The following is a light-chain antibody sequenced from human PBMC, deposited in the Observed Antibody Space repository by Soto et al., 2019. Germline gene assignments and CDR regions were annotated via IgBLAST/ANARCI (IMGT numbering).Light chain of an antibody. CDR2: KAS. Sequence: DIQMTQSPSTLSASVGDRVTITCRASQSISSWLAWYQQKPGKAPKLLSHKASSLGSGVPSRFSGSGSGTEVPLTNSSLQPDDFATYYCQQYNLYWTFGQGTKVEI. CDR3: QQYNLYWT. J-gene: IGKJ1*01. V-gene: IGKV1-5*03. CDR1: QSISSW.